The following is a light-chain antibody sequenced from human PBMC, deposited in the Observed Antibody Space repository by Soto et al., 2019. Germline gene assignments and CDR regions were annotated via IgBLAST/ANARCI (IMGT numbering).Light chain of an antibody. Sequence: EIVLTQSPGTLSLFPGERATLSCRASQSVSDFLAWYQQKPGQAPRLLIYDAAKRAPGIPATFSGSGSGKEFILTISSVETEDYAVSYFEQRSNGLIFTFGPGT. CDR2: DAA. CDR1: QSVSDF. CDR3: EQRSNGLIFT. V-gene: IGKV3-11*01. J-gene: IGKJ3*01.